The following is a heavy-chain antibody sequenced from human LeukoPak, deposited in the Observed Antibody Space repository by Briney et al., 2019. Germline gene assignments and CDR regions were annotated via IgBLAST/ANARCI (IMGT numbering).Heavy chain of an antibody. V-gene: IGHV3-9*01. CDR3: ARDYLYQLLAYYYGMDV. J-gene: IGHJ6*02. CDR1: GFTFDDYA. D-gene: IGHD2-2*01. CDR2: ISWNSGSI. Sequence: GGSLRLSCAASGFTFDDYAMHWVRHAPGKGLEWVSGISWNSGSIGYADSVKGRFTISRDNAKNSLYLQMDSLRAEATAVYYCARDYLYQLLAYYYGMDVWGQGTTVTVSS.